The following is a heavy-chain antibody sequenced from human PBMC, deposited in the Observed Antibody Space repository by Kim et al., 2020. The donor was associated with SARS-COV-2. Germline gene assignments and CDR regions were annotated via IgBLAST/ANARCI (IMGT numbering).Heavy chain of an antibody. V-gene: IGHV1-46*01. J-gene: IGHJ4*02. Sequence: ASVKVSCKASGYTFTSYYMHWVRQAPGQGLEWMGIINPSGGSTSYAQKFQGRVTMTRDTSTSTVYMELSSLRSEDTAVYYCARAPEDIGTLGMGYYFDYWGQGTLVTVSS. CDR2: INPSGGST. CDR3: ARAPEDIGTLGMGYYFDY. D-gene: IGHD2-15*01. CDR1: GYTFTSYY.